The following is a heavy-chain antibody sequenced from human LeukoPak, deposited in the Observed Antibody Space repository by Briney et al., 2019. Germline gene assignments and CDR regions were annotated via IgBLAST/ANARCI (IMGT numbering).Heavy chain of an antibody. Sequence: SETLSLTCAVYSGSFSGYYWSWIRQPPGKGLEWIGEINHSGSTNYNPSLKSRVTISVDTSKNQFSLKLSSVTAADTAVYYCASGGELEYFDYWGQGTLVTVSS. V-gene: IGHV4-34*01. CDR3: ASGGELEYFDY. J-gene: IGHJ4*02. CDR1: SGSFSGYY. CDR2: INHSGST. D-gene: IGHD1-26*01.